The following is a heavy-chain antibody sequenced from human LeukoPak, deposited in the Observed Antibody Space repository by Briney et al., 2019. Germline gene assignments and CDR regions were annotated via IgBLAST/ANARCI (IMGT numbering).Heavy chain of an antibody. V-gene: IGHV4-61*02. J-gene: IGHJ4*02. CDR3: ASAITAAGRGFDC. D-gene: IGHD6-13*01. Sequence: PSETLSLTCTVSGGSISSSSYYWGWIRQPAGKGLEWIGRIYTSGSTNYNPSLKSRVTMSVDTSKNQFSLKLSSVTAADTAVYYCASAITAAGRGFDCWGQGTLVTVSS. CDR2: IYTSGST. CDR1: GGSISSSSYY.